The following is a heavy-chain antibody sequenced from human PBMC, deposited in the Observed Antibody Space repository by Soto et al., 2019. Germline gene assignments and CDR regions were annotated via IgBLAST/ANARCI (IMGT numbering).Heavy chain of an antibody. CDR3: TRDTVGYGQTKNDH. CDR1: GLTFSSDW. V-gene: IGHV3-74*01. D-gene: IGHD5-18*01. J-gene: IGHJ4*02. Sequence: EVQLVESGGGLGQPGGSLRLSCAVSGLTFSSDWMHWVRQPPGKGLAWVARINNDGSSTTYADSVKGRFTISRDNAKNTLYLQMNRLRADDTAVYYCTRDTVGYGQTKNDHWGQGTRVTVSS. CDR2: INNDGSST.